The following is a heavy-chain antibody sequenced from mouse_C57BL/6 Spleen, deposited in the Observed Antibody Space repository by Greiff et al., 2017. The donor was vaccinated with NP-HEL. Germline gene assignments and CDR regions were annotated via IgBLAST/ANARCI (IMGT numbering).Heavy chain of an antibody. CDR2: IYPGSGNT. CDR1: GYSFTSYY. CDR3: AEDYDEAMDY. J-gene: IGHJ4*01. V-gene: IGHV1-66*01. Sequence: QVQLKESGPELVKPGASVKISCKASGYSFTSYYIHWVKQRPGQGLEWIGWIYPGSGNTKYNEKFKGKATLTADTSSSTAYMQLSSLTSEDSAVYYCAEDYDEAMDYWGQGTSVTVSS. D-gene: IGHD2-4*01.